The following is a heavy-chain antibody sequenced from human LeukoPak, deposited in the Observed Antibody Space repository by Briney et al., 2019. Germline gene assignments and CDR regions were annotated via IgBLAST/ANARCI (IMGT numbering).Heavy chain of an antibody. CDR1: AFSINIGYY. J-gene: IGHJ4*02. CDR3: ARLGSGYSYFDY. V-gene: IGHV4-38-2*01. Sequence: SETLSLTCAVSAFSINIGYYWGWIRQPPGKGLEWIGTVYHSGSTYYNPSLKSRVTMSVDTSKNQFSLKVYSVTAADTAVYYCARLGSGYSYFDYWGQGTLVTVSS. CDR2: VYHSGST. D-gene: IGHD3-22*01.